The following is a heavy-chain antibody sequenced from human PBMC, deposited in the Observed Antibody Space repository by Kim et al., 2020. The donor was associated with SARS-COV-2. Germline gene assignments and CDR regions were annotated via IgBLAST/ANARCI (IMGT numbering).Heavy chain of an antibody. V-gene: IGHV3-33*05. J-gene: IGHJ4*02. Sequence: GGSLRLSCAASGFTFSTYGMHWVRQAPGKGLEWVAFISYDERNEFYADSVKGRFTIFRDISRTTLYLQMNSLRDEDTAVYYCARESAPGGITMMEVVTGFDYWGRGTLVTVSS. D-gene: IGHD3-22*01. CDR3: ARESAPGGITMMEVVTGFDY. CDR2: ISYDERNE. CDR1: GFTFSTYG.